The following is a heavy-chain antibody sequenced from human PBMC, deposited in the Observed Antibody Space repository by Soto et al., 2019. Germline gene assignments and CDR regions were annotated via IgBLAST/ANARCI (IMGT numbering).Heavy chain of an antibody. V-gene: IGHV3-23*01. CDR3: AKDFYGSNWPRVFDY. D-gene: IGHD4-4*01. CDR1: GFTFSSYA. Sequence: PGGSLRLSCAASGFTFSSYAMSWVRQAPGKGLEWVSGISGSGVSTNYADSVKGRFTISRDNSKNTLYLQLSSLRAEDTALYYCAKDFYGSNWPRVFDYWGQGTLVTVSS. CDR2: ISGSGVST. J-gene: IGHJ4*02.